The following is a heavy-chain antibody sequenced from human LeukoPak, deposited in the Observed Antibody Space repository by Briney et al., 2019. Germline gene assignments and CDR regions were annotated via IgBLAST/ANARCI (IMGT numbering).Heavy chain of an antibody. V-gene: IGHV3-23*01. D-gene: IGHD3-9*01. CDR1: GFSFSSYA. Sequence: GSLKLSCAASGFSFSSYAMSWVRQAPGKGLEWVSSLNGRGASTFYADSVKGRFTISRDNYNKMLFLQMKSLRADDTVLFHGEDCIRYEDYALDLSGQGTMVTVSS. CDR3: EDCIRYEDYALDL. CDR2: LNGRGAST. J-gene: IGHJ3*01.